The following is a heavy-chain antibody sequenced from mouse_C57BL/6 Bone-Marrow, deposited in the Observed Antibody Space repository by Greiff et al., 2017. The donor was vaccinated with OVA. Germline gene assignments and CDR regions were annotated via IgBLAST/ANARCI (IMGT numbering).Heavy chain of an antibody. V-gene: IGHV1-76*01. CDR1: GYTFTDYY. J-gene: IGHJ1*03. CDR3: ASSPIDCYGSSHWYFDV. Sequence: VQLVESGAELVRPGASVKLSCKASGYTFTDYYINWVKQRPGQGLEWIARIYPGSGNTYYNEKFKGKATLTAEKSSSTAYMQLSSLPSEDSAVFFCASSPIDCYGSSHWYFDVWGTGTTVTVSS. D-gene: IGHD1-1*01. CDR2: IYPGSGNT.